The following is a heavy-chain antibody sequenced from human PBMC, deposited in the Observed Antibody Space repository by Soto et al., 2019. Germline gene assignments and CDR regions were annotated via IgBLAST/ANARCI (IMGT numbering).Heavy chain of an antibody. J-gene: IGHJ6*02. Sequence: GGSLRLSCAASGFTFSSYGMHWVRQAPGKGLEWVAVISYDGSNKYYADSVKGRFTISRDNSKNTLYLQMNSLRAEDTAVYYCAKLRLTLYYYYGMDVWGQGTTVTVSS. CDR3: AKLRLTLYYYYGMDV. CDR1: GFTFSSYG. CDR2: ISYDGSNK. V-gene: IGHV3-30*18.